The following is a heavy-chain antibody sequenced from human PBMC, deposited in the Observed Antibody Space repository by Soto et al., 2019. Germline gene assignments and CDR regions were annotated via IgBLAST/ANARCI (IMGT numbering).Heavy chain of an antibody. CDR3: ARDRGIAAAGEPLYYYYYGMDV. J-gene: IGHJ6*02. D-gene: IGHD6-13*01. CDR2: IYTSGST. CDR1: GGSISSYY. V-gene: IGHV4-4*07. Sequence: KTSETLSLTCTVSGGSISSYYWSWIRQPAGKGLEWIGRIYTSGSTNYNPSLKSQVTMSVDTSKNQFSLKLSSVTAADTAVYYCARDRGIAAAGEPLYYYYYGMDVWGQGTTVTVSS.